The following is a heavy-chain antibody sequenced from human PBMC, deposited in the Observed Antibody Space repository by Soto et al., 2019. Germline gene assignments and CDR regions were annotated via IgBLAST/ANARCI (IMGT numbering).Heavy chain of an antibody. CDR2: IYYSGST. Sequence: SETLSLTCTVTGGRIRIYSWSWLRQPSGKGLEWIGYIYYSGSTNYNPSLKSRVTISVDTSKNQFSLKLGSVTAADTAVYYCARGNEGNYDFWSGYYVAFDIWGQGTMVT. CDR3: ARGNEGNYDFWSGYYVAFDI. J-gene: IGHJ3*02. CDR1: GGRIRIYS. D-gene: IGHD3-3*01. V-gene: IGHV4-59*01.